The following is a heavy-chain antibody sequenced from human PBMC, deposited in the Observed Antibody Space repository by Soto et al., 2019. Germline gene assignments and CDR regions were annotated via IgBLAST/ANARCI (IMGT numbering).Heavy chain of an antibody. CDR3: AKGLVWSSTWEIDY. J-gene: IGHJ4*02. D-gene: IGHD6-13*01. V-gene: IGHV3-23*01. CDR1: GFSFSSTA. CDR2: ISGSGGST. Sequence: EVQLLESGGGLVQPGGSLRLSCAASGFSFSSTAMSWVRQTPGKGLEWVSAISGSGGSTYYAGSVTGRFTISRDNAKHTLYLQMNSLRAEDTAMYYCAKGLVWSSTWEIDYWGQGTLVTVSS.